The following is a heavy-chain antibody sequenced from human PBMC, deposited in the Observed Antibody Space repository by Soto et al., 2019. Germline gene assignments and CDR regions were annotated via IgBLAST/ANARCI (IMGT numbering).Heavy chain of an antibody. V-gene: IGHV3-23*01. J-gene: IGHJ4*02. Sequence: GGSLRLSCAASGFTFSSYAMSWVRQAPGKGLEWVSAISGSGGSTYYADSVKGRFTISRDNSKNTLYLQMNSLRAEDTALFYCAKDTRRYSSGWYYFDYWGQGTLVTVLL. CDR1: GFTFSSYA. D-gene: IGHD6-19*01. CDR2: ISGSGGST. CDR3: AKDTRRYSSGWYYFDY.